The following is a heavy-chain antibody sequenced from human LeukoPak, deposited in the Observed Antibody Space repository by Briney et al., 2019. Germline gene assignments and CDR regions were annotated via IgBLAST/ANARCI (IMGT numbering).Heavy chain of an antibody. D-gene: IGHD1-7*01. CDR3: ARAHNWKYGTFDY. CDR1: GFTFSSYG. Sequence: GGSLRLSCAASGFTFSSYGMHWVRQAPGKGLEWVSCISSSSSYIYYADSVKGRFTISRDNAKNSLYLQMNSLRAEDTAVYYCARAHNWKYGTFDYWGQGTLVTVSS. CDR2: ISSSSSYI. V-gene: IGHV3-21*01. J-gene: IGHJ4*02.